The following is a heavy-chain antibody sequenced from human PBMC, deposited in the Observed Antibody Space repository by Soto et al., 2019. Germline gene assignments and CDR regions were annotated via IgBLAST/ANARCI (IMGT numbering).Heavy chain of an antibody. J-gene: IGHJ4*02. Sequence: GGSLRLSCAASGFTFSSYAMRWVRQAPGKGLEWVAVISYDGSNKYYADSVKGRFTISRDNSKNTLYLQMNSLRAEDTAVYYCARQWLVFDYWGQGTLVTVSS. V-gene: IGHV3-30-3*01. CDR2: ISYDGSNK. CDR3: ARQWLVFDY. D-gene: IGHD6-19*01. CDR1: GFTFSSYA.